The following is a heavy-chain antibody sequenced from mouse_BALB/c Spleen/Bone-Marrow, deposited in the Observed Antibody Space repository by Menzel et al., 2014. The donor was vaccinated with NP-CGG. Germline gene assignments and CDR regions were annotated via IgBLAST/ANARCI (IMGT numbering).Heavy chain of an antibody. D-gene: IGHD1-1*01. CDR1: VFNIKDTY. Sequence: VQLQQSGAELVKPGASVKLSCTASVFNIKDTYMYWVKQRPEQGLEWIGRIDPANGNTKYDPKFQGKATITADTSSNTAYLQLSSLTSEDTAVYYCARYRYYGSSYAMDYWGQGTSVTISS. CDR2: IDPANGNT. CDR3: ARYRYYGSSYAMDY. V-gene: IGHV14-3*02. J-gene: IGHJ4*01.